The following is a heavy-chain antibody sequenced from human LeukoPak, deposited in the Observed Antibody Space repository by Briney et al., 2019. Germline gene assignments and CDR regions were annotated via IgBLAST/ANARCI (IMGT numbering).Heavy chain of an antibody. CDR1: GGSISSSSYY. D-gene: IGHD3-10*01. Sequence: SETLSLTCTVSGGSISSSSYYWGWIRQPPGKGLEWIGSIYYSGSTYYNPSLKSRVTISVDTSKNQFSLKLSSVTAADTAVYYCRYYGSGSYYNNFDYWGQGTLVTVSS. J-gene: IGHJ4*02. CDR3: RYYGSGSYYNNFDY. CDR2: IYYSGST. V-gene: IGHV4-39*01.